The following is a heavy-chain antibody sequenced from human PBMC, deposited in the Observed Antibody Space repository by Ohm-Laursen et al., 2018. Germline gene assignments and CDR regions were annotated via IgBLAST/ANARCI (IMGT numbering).Heavy chain of an antibody. Sequence: SDTLSLTCTVSGGSISSGGYYWSWIRQHPGKGLEWIGYIYYSGSTYYNPSLKSRVTISVDTSKNQFSLKLDSVTAADTAMYYCARDQGAVAGYWGQGTLVTVSS. J-gene: IGHJ4*02. D-gene: IGHD6-19*01. CDR3: ARDQGAVAGY. V-gene: IGHV4-31*03. CDR2: IYYSGST. CDR1: GGSISSGGYY.